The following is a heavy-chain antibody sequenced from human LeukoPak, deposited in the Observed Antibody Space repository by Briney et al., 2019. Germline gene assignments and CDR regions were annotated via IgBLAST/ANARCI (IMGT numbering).Heavy chain of an antibody. J-gene: IGHJ4*02. CDR1: GGSISYYY. CDR2: IYYSGST. CDR3: ARDSGERGSGNYLIAY. D-gene: IGHD3-10*01. Sequence: SETLSLTCTVSGGSISYYYWSWIRQPPGKGLEWIGYIYYSGSTNYNPSLKSRVTISVDTSKNQFSLKLSSVTAADTAVYYCARDSGERGSGNYLIAYWGQGTLVTVSS. V-gene: IGHV4-59*01.